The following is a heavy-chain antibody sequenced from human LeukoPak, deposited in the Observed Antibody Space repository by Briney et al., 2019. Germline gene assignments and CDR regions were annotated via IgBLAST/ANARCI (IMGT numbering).Heavy chain of an antibody. CDR2: IITNTGNP. V-gene: IGHV7-4-1*02. J-gene: IGHJ5*02. CDR1: GYTFTSYA. D-gene: IGHD3-10*01. Sequence: ASVKVSCKASGYTFTSYAMNWVRQAPGQGLEWMGWIITNTGNPTYAQGFTGRFVFSLDTSVSTAYLQISSLKAEDTAVYYCAREVPGPYYYGSGSDWFDPWGQGTLVTVSS. CDR3: AREVPGPYYYGSGSDWFDP.